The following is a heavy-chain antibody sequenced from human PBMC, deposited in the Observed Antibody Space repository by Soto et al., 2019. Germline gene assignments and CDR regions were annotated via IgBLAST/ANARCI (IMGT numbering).Heavy chain of an antibody. CDR3: AKGSYDSSGYYLNWFDP. CDR2: ISYDGRNK. CDR1: GFSFSNYA. J-gene: IGHJ5*02. V-gene: IGHV3-30*18. D-gene: IGHD3-22*01. Sequence: QVQLVESGGGVVQPGRSLRLSCAASGFSFSNYAMHWVRQAPGKGPECVTAISYDGRNKYYADSVKGRFTISRDNSKNTLYQQMNSLSAEDTAVYYCAKGSYDSSGYYLNWFDPWGQGTLVTVSS.